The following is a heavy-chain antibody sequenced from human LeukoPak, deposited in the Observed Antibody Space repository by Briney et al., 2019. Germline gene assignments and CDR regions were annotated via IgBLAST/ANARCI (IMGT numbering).Heavy chain of an antibody. CDR3: ARFKVGSNTTQKNAFDI. D-gene: IGHD1-26*01. J-gene: IGHJ3*02. CDR1: GFTFSNYA. CDR2: ISFDATKE. V-gene: IGHV3-30*01. Sequence: GGSLRLSCAASGFTFSNYAMHWVRKAPGKGLEWVAVISFDATKEYFGKSVKGRFTISRDNSKSTLFLQMHSLRVEDTALYFCARFKVGSNTTQKNAFDIWGRGTVVTVSS.